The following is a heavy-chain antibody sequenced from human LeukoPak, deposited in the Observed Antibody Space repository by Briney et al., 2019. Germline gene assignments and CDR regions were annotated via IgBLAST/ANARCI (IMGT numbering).Heavy chain of an antibody. CDR1: GYTFTSYG. V-gene: IGHV1-69*13. CDR2: IIPIFGTA. Sequence: ASVKVSCKASGYTFTSYGISWVRQAPGQGLEWMGGIIPIFGTANYAQKFQGRVTITADESTSTAYMELSSLRSEDTAVYYCARSLTYYDILTGYPPLDYWGQGTLVTVSS. CDR3: ARSLTYYDILTGYPPLDY. J-gene: IGHJ4*02. D-gene: IGHD3-9*01.